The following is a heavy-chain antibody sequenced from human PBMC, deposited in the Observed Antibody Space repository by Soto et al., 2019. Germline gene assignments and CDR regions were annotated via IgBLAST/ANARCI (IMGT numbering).Heavy chain of an antibody. CDR2: ISAYNGNT. D-gene: IGHD3-3*01. CDR3: ARDRDDLGFDP. Sequence: PGESLKISCKGSGYSFTSYGISWVRQAPGQGLEWMGWISAYNGNTNYAQKLQGRVTMATDTSTSTAYMELRSLRSDDTAVYYCARDRDDLGFDPWGQGTLVTVSS. J-gene: IGHJ5*02. V-gene: IGHV1-18*01. CDR1: GYSFTSYG.